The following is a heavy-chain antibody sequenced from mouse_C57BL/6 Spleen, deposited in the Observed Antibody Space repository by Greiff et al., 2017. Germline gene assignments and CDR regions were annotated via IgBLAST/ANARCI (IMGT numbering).Heavy chain of an antibody. CDR2: INPSTGGT. D-gene: IGHD1-1*01. CDR3: ARRGVTTVVDY. J-gene: IGHJ2*01. CDR1: GYSFTGYY. V-gene: IGHV1-42*01. Sequence: VQLQQSGPELVKPGASVKISCKASGYSFTGYYMNWVKQSPEKSLEWIGEINPSTGGTTYNQKFKAKATLTVDKASSTAYMQLTRLTSEASAVYYCARRGVTTVVDYWGQGTTLTVSS.